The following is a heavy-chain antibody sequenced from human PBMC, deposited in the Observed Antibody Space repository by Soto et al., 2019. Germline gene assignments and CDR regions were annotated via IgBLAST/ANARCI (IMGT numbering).Heavy chain of an antibody. J-gene: IGHJ4*02. Sequence: ASVKVSCKASGYTFTGYYMHWVRQAPGQGLEWMGWINPNSGGTNYAQKFQGWVTMTRDTSISTAYMELSRLRSDDTAVYYCATTYYDILTGYYKAPDYWGQGTLVTVSS. V-gene: IGHV1-2*04. CDR1: GYTFTGYY. CDR2: INPNSGGT. CDR3: ATTYYDILTGYYKAPDY. D-gene: IGHD3-9*01.